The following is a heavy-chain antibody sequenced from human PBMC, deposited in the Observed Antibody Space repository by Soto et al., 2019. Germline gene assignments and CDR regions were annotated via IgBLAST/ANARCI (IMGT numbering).Heavy chain of an antibody. Sequence: EVQLVESGGGLVQHGGSLRLSCAASGFTVSSNYMSWVRQAPGKGLEWVSVIYSGGTTYYADSVKGRFTISRDNSKNTLYLQMNSLRAEDTAVYYCARNGDSSDYRGWFDPWGQGTLVTVSS. V-gene: IGHV3-66*01. J-gene: IGHJ5*02. D-gene: IGHD3-22*01. CDR2: IYSGGTT. CDR3: ARNGDSSDYRGWFDP. CDR1: GFTVSSNY.